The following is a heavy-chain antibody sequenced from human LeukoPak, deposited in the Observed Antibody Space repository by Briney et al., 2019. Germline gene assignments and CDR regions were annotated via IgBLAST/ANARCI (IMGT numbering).Heavy chain of an antibody. Sequence: QPGGSLRLSCAASGFTFSSYSMMWVRQAPGKGLEWVSYISSSSTTIHYADSVKGRFTISRDNAKNSVYLQMNSLRAEDTAVYYCARDSGFSGAQRGEFWGQGTLVTVSS. V-gene: IGHV3-48*01. CDR3: ARDSGFSGAQRGEF. CDR1: GFTFSSYS. J-gene: IGHJ4*02. CDR2: ISSSSTTI. D-gene: IGHD2/OR15-2a*01.